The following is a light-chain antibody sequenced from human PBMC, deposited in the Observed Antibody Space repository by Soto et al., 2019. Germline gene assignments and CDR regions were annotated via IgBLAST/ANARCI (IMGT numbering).Light chain of an antibody. CDR3: HQYHSPPQT. J-gene: IGKJ2*01. Sequence: EIVLMQSPGTLSLSPGERATLSCRASQTMTRAYVAWYQQKPGQAPRLLIYAASYRATGISDKFSGSGSGTDFSLTISRLEPEDSAVYYCHQYHSPPQTFVQGTKVEIK. CDR1: QTMTRAY. V-gene: IGKV3-20*01. CDR2: AAS.